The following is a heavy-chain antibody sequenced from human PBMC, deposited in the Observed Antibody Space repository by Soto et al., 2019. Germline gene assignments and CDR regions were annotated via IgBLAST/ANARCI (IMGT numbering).Heavy chain of an antibody. CDR3: VRRCNSAHCPYFFDL. V-gene: IGHV3-7*01. CDR2: IRQDGSET. D-gene: IGHD1-26*01. Sequence: EVQLVESGGGLVQPGGSLGLSCAASGFTFSTYWMSWVRQAPGKGLEWVATIRQDGSETHFIDSVKGRFTISRDNAKNSLYLQMNSLRAEDTAVFYCVRRCNSAHCPYFFDLWGQGTLVIVSS. J-gene: IGHJ4*02. CDR1: GFTFSTYW.